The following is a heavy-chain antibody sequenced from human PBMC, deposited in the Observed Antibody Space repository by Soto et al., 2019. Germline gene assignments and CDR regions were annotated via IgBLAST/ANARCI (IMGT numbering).Heavy chain of an antibody. CDR1: GGSITSGGFF. Sequence: QVQLQESGPGLMKPSQTLSLTCSVSGGSITSGGFFWSWVRQDPGEGLELIAYIYYSGYTYYHPSLKSLLSISMDTSKNQFSLKLSSVTAADTAVYYCARGSSPHYGMDVWGQGTTVTVSS. CDR3: ARGSSPHYGMDV. V-gene: IGHV4-31*01. CDR2: IYYSGYT. D-gene: IGHD6-6*01. J-gene: IGHJ6*02.